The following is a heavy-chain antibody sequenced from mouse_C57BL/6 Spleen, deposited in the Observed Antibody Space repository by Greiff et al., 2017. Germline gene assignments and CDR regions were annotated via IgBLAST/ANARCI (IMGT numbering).Heavy chain of an antibody. CDR1: GYTFTDYN. Sequence: VQLKQSGPELVKPGASVKMSCKASGYTFTDYNMHWVKQSHGKSLEWIGYINPNNGGTSYNQKFKGKATLTVNKSSSTAYMELRSLTSEDSAVYYCARGTTVVGTGYWGQGTTLTVSS. CDR2: INPNNGGT. V-gene: IGHV1-22*01. D-gene: IGHD1-1*01. J-gene: IGHJ2*01. CDR3: ARGTTVVGTGY.